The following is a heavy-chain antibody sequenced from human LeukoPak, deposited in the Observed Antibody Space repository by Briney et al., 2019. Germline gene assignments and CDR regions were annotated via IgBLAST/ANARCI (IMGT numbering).Heavy chain of an antibody. J-gene: IGHJ4*02. CDR3: ARDHYHKIHSVMVTAPDY. CDR1: GYIFTNYY. Sequence: ASVKVSCKASGYIFTNYYMHWVRQAPGEGLEWMGIINPTGGSTSYAQKFQGRVTMTRDTSTSTVYMELRSLRSEDTAVYYCARDHYHKIHSVMVTAPDYWGQGTLVIASS. D-gene: IGHD2-21*02. V-gene: IGHV1-46*01. CDR2: INPTGGST.